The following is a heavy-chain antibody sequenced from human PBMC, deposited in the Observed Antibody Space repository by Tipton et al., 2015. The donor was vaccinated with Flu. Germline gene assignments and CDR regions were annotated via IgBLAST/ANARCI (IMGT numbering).Heavy chain of an antibody. V-gene: IGHV4-38-2*02. CDR2: VYHTGST. D-gene: IGHD4-23*01. Sequence: GLVKPSETLSLTCVVSGFSISSGYYWGWIRQPPGKGPEWIGSVYHTGSTYYNPSFNNRVTILGDMSKNEFSMKLTSATAADTAVYYCARERGGAHGDNFRGNWFEPWGQGTLVTVSS. CDR3: ARERGGAHGDNFRGNWFEP. CDR1: GFSISSGYY. J-gene: IGHJ5*02.